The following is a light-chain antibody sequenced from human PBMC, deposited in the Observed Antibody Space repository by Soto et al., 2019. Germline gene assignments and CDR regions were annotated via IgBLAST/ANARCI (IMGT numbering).Light chain of an antibody. J-gene: IGKJ1*01. CDR1: QSISSW. Sequence: DIQMTQSPSTLSASVGDGVTITCRASQSISSWLAWYQQKPGKAPKLLIYDASSLESGVPSRFSGSGSGTEFTLTISSLQPDDFATYYCQQYNSYWTLGQGTKVDI. V-gene: IGKV1-5*01. CDR2: DAS. CDR3: QQYNSYWT.